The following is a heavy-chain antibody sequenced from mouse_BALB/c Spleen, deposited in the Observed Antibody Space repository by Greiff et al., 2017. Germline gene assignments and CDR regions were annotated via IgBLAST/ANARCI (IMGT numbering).Heavy chain of an antibody. CDR1: GYTFSSYW. CDR2: ILPGSGST. V-gene: IGHV1-9*01. J-gene: IGHJ3*01. Sequence: VQLQQSGAELMKPGASVKISCKATGYTFSSYWIEWVKQRPGHGLEWIGEILPGSGSTNYNEKFKGKATFTADTSSNTAYMQLSSLTSEDSAVYYCARVGGKAWFAYWGQGTLVTVSA. CDR3: ARVGGKAWFAY.